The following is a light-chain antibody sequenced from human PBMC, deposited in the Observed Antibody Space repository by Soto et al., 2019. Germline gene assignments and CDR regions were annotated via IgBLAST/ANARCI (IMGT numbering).Light chain of an antibody. CDR2: GAS. CDR1: QSVTTN. J-gene: IGKJ1*01. V-gene: IGKV3-15*01. CDR3: QQYNNWPRT. Sequence: EIVMTQSPATVSVSPGGRATLSCRATQSVTTNLAWYQQKPGQAPRLLIYGASTRATDIPARFSGSGSGTEFTLTISSLQSEDFVVYYCQQYNNWPRTFGQGTKVEI.